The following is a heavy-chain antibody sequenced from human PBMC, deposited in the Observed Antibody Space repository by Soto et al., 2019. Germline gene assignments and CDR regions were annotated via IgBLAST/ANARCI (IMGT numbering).Heavy chain of an antibody. CDR1: GYTLTELS. Sequence: ASVKVSCKVSGYTLTELSMHWVRQAPGKGLEWMGGFDPEDGETIYAQKFQGRVTMTEDTSTDTAYMELSSLRSEDTAVYYCATATVVVPAAMHYYYYYYMDVWGKGTTVTVSS. D-gene: IGHD2-2*01. CDR2: FDPEDGET. V-gene: IGHV1-24*01. CDR3: ATATVVVPAAMHYYYYYYMDV. J-gene: IGHJ6*03.